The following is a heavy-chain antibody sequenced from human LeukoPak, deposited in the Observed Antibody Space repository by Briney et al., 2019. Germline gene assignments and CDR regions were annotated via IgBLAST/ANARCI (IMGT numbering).Heavy chain of an antibody. CDR3: ARGDGSGSWRIHY. CDR1: GFIFNNYA. D-gene: IGHD3-10*01. Sequence: PGGSLRLSCAASGFIFNNYAMHWVRHVPGRGLEWLAVIPYDGNNKYYADSVNGRFTISRDNSKNALYLQMGSLRPEDTAVYYCARGDGSGSWRIHYWGQGTLVIVSS. CDR2: IPYDGNNK. J-gene: IGHJ4*02. V-gene: IGHV3-30-3*01.